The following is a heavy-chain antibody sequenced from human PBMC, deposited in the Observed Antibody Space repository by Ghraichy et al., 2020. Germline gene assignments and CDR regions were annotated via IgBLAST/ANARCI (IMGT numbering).Heavy chain of an antibody. Sequence: LSLTCTVSGGSISSYYWSWIRQPPGKGLEWIGYIYYSGSTNYNPSLKSRVTISVDTSKNQFSLKLSSVTAADTAVYYCARPNGSGSVDAFDIWGQGTMVTVSS. CDR2: IYYSGST. J-gene: IGHJ3*02. V-gene: IGHV4-59*01. CDR3: ARPNGSGSVDAFDI. CDR1: GGSISSYY. D-gene: IGHD3-10*01.